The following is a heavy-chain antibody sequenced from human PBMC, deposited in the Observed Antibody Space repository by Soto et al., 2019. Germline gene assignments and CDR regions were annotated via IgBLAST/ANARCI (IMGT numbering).Heavy chain of an antibody. J-gene: IGHJ4*02. CDR3: ARVGGVAARTFDY. D-gene: IGHD2-15*01. Sequence: SETLSLTCTVSGGSISPFYCSWVRQPPGKGLEWIGYLYYSGNTNYNPSLKSRVTISVDASKNQVSLRLTSVTAADTAVYYCARVGGVAARTFDYWGQGTVVTVSS. CDR2: LYYSGNT. CDR1: GGSISPFY. V-gene: IGHV4-59*01.